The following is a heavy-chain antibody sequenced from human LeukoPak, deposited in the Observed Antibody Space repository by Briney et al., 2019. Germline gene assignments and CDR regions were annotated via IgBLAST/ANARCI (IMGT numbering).Heavy chain of an antibody. J-gene: IGHJ3*01. CDR3: IVVVEPPDSDGFDV. D-gene: IGHD1-14*01. V-gene: IGHV3-74*01. Sequence: GGSLRLSCAASGFTFGNSWVHWVRQAPGKGLVWVSLINADGSTTNYADSVKGRFTISRDNARNTLSLEMNSLTIEDTAVYYCIVVVEPPDSDGFDVWGQGTMITVSS. CDR1: GFTFGNSW. CDR2: INADGSTT.